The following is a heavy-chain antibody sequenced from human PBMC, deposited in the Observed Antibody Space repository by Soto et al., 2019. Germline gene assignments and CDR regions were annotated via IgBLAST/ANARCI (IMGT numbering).Heavy chain of an antibody. CDR3: ASAYDSSAYTFDF. CDR2: IYHDGIT. V-gene: IGHV4-38-2*01. J-gene: IGHJ4*02. D-gene: IGHD3-22*01. CDR1: GFSITSGYY. Sequence: PAETLSLTCAVTGFSITSGYYLGWVRHPPGKGLEWSGNIYHDGITYYNPSLKSRVTMSVDTSNNQFSLRLTSVTAADTAVYYCASAYDSSAYTFDFWGQGTLVTVSS.